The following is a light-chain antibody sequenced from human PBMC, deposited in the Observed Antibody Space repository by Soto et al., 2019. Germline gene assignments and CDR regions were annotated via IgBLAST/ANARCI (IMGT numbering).Light chain of an antibody. CDR3: QQCYMGWT. Sequence: DIQMTHSPSSVSASVGDRLTITCRASRDISNSLAWYQHQPGKAPKLLIYDASTLESGVPSRFSGTGSGTEFTFSITSLQPEDFGTYYCQQCYMGWTFGQGTKVDIK. CDR2: DAS. V-gene: IGKV1-12*01. J-gene: IGKJ1*01. CDR1: RDISNS.